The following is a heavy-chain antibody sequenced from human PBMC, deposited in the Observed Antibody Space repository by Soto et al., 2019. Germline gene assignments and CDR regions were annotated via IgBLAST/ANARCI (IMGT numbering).Heavy chain of an antibody. CDR1: VGSITSGNSYS. D-gene: IGHD3-10*01. CDR2: ISHTGST. Sequence: PSETLSLTCAVSVGSITSGNSYSYSWIRQPPGKGLEWIGSISHTGSTSYNPSLKSRLTMSVDKSKNQFSLRLSSVTAADMAVYYCARAVAPYFGTWFDPWGQGILVTVSS. CDR3: ARAVAPYFGTWFDP. J-gene: IGHJ5*02. V-gene: IGHV4-30-2*01.